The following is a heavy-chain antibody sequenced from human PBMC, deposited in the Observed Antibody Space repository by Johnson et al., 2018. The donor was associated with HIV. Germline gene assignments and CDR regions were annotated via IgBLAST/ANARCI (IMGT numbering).Heavy chain of an antibody. CDR3: TTDRYVLLWFGKEGAFDI. Sequence: VQLLESGGGVVQPGRSLRLSCAASGFTFSSYAMSWVRQAPGKGLEWVSAISGSGGTTYYADSVKGRFTISRDNSKNTLYMQMNSLKTEDTAVYYCTTDRYVLLWFGKEGAFDIWGQGTMVTVSS. CDR1: GFTFSSYA. CDR2: ISGSGGTT. V-gene: IGHV3-23*01. J-gene: IGHJ3*02. D-gene: IGHD3-10*01.